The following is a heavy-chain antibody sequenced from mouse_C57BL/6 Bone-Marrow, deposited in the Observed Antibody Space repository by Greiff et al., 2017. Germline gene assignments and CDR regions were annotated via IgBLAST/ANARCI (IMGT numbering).Heavy chain of an antibody. D-gene: IGHD4-1*01. J-gene: IGHJ2*01. V-gene: IGHV1-55*01. Sequence: QVQLKQPGAELVKPGASVKMSCKASGYTFTSYWITWVKQRPGPGLEWIGDISPTSGRPNYNEKFKSTAILTVDTSSNTAYMQLSSLTSEDSAVFYCARSGPLGRSVDYWGQGTTLTVSS. CDR2: ISPTSGRP. CDR3: ARSGPLGRSVDY. CDR1: GYTFTSYW.